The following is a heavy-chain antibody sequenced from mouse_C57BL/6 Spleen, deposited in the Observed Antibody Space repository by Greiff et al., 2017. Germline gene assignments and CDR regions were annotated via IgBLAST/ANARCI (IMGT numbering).Heavy chain of an antibody. Sequence: QVHVKQPGAELVMPGASVKLSCKASGYTFTSYWMHWVKQRPGQGLEWIGEIDPSDSYTNYNQKFKGKSTLTVDKSSSTAYMQLSSLTSEDSAVYYCARRGAGTWFAYWGQGTLVTVSA. J-gene: IGHJ3*01. V-gene: IGHV1-69*01. CDR1: GYTFTSYW. D-gene: IGHD6-1*01. CDR2: IDPSDSYT. CDR3: ARRGAGTWFAY.